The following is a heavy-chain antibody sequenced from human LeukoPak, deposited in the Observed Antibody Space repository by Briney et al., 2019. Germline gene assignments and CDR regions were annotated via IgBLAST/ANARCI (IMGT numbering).Heavy chain of an antibody. CDR3: AKRAVDGTGRGFDI. J-gene: IGHJ3*02. D-gene: IGHD6-19*01. Sequence: GGSLRLSCAASGFTLSSYAMNWVRQAPGKGLEWVSLISGSGDSTDYADSVKGRFTISRDNSKNTLYLQINSLSADDTAVYYCAKRAVDGTGRGFDIWGQGTLVTVSS. CDR1: GFTLSSYA. CDR2: ISGSGDST. V-gene: IGHV3-23*01.